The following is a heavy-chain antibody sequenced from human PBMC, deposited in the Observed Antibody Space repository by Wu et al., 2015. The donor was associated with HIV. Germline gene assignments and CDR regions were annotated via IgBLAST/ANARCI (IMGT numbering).Heavy chain of an antibody. J-gene: IGHJ1*01. CDR2: INPNSGGT. D-gene: IGHD1-26*01. CDR3: TKDYGIVGSTLPEYFQH. CDR1: GYTFTGYY. Sequence: QVQLVQSGAEVKKPGASVKVSCKASGYTFTGYYMHWVRQAPGQGLEWMGWINPNSGGTNYAQKFQGRATMTRDTSVSTVYLELTRLKFDDTAIYYCTKDYGIVGSTLPEYFQHWGQGTLVTVSS. V-gene: IGHV1-2*02.